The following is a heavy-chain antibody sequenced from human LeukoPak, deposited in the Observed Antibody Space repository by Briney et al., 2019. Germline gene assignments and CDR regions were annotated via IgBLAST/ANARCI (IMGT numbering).Heavy chain of an antibody. CDR2: INPNSGGT. D-gene: IGHD6-13*01. V-gene: IGHV1-2*02. J-gene: IGHJ4*02. CDR1: GYTFTGYY. Sequence: GASVTVSFKASGYTFTGYYMHWVRQAPGQGREWMGWINPNSGGTNYAQKFQGRVTMTRDTSISTAYMELSRLRSDDTAVYYCAREGGSSSNFDYWGQGTLVTVSS. CDR3: AREGGSSSNFDY.